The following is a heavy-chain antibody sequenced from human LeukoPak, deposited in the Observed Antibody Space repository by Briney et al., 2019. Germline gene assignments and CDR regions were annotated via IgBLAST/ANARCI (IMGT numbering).Heavy chain of an antibody. D-gene: IGHD3-10*01. J-gene: IGHJ4*02. CDR1: GGSISSNSYY. CDR3: ERQSVGFGEFNFDY. Sequence: TSETLSLTCTVSGGSISSNSYYWGWIRQPPGKGLEWIGSINYSGSTYYKPSLKSRVTISVDTSKNQFSLNLSSVTAADTAVYYCERQSVGFGEFNFDYWCQGTLVTVSS. V-gene: IGHV4-39*01. CDR2: INYSGST.